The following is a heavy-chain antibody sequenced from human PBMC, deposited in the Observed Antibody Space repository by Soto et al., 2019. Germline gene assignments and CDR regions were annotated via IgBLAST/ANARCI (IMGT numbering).Heavy chain of an antibody. CDR3: ARDGPMGNDAFDI. Sequence: EVQLVESGGGLVKPGGSLRLSCAASGFTFSSYSIIWVRQAPGKGLEWVSSISSSSSYIYYADSVKGRFTISRDNAKNSLYLQMNSLRAEDTAVYYCARDGPMGNDAFDIWGQWTMVTVSS. CDR1: GFTFSSYS. CDR2: ISSSSSYI. J-gene: IGHJ3*02. D-gene: IGHD7-27*01. V-gene: IGHV3-21*01.